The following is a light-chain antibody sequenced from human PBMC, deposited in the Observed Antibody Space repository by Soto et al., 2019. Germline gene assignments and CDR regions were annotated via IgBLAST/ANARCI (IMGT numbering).Light chain of an antibody. Sequence: QSVLAQPASVSGSPGQSITISCTGTSSDVGGYDYVSWYQLHPGEAPKLMVFEVNNRPSGVSYRFSGSKSGNTASLTISGLQAEDEADYFCSSYSISTAYLFGTGTKVTVL. CDR3: SSYSISTAYL. CDR2: EVN. V-gene: IGLV2-14*01. J-gene: IGLJ1*01. CDR1: SSDVGGYDY.